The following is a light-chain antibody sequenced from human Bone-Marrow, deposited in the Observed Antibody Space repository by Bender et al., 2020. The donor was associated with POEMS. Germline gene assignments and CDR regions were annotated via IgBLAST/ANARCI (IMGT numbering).Light chain of an antibody. J-gene: IGLJ3*02. V-gene: IGLV1-40*01. CDR1: SSNIGADYD. CDR2: GYN. CDR3: QSYDNSLGGWV. Sequence: QSVLTQSPSVSGAPGQRVTISCTGSSSNIGADYDVHWYRQLPGAAPKLLIYGYNNRPSGVPDRFSGSKSGTSASLAITGLQAEDEGDYYCQSYDNSLGGWVFGGGTKLTVL.